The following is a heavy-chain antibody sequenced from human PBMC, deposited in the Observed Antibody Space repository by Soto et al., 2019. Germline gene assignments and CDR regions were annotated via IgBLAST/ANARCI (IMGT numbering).Heavy chain of an antibody. Sequence: EVQLVESGGGLVKPGGSLRLSCAASGFTFSSYSMNWVRQAPGKGLEWVSSISSSSSYIYYADSVKGRFTISRDNAKNSQYLSMSMPRAEVTAMSYSARVVDYSDPYYYYVLDVWGQGTTVPVSS. J-gene: IGHJ6*02. D-gene: IGHD3-22*01. CDR3: ARVVDYSDPYYYYVLDV. V-gene: IGHV3-21*01. CDR1: GFTFSSYS. CDR2: ISSSSSYI.